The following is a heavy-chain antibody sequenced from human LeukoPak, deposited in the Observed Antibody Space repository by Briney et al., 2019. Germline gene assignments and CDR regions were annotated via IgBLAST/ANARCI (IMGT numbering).Heavy chain of an antibody. Sequence: GALRLSCAASGFTFSSYSMNWIRQPPGKGLEWIGEINHSGSTNYNPSLKSRVTISVDTSKNQFSLKLSSVTAADTAVYYCARVVPAAHYYFDYWGQGTLVTVSS. J-gene: IGHJ4*02. D-gene: IGHD2-2*01. CDR3: ARVVPAAHYYFDY. CDR1: GFTFSSYS. CDR2: INHSGST. V-gene: IGHV4-34*01.